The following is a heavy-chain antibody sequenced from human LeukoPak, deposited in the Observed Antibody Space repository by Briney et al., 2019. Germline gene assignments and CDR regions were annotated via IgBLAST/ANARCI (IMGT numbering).Heavy chain of an antibody. V-gene: IGHV4-59*11. CDR1: GVSISSHY. CDR3: AREGAQLDYYYYYMDV. Sequence: SETLSLTCTVSGVSISSHYWSWIRQPPGKGLEWIGYIYYSGSTNYNPSLKSRVTISVDTSKNQFSLKLSSVTAADTAVYYCAREGAQLDYYYYYMDVWGKGTTVTVSS. D-gene: IGHD6-13*01. CDR2: IYYSGST. J-gene: IGHJ6*03.